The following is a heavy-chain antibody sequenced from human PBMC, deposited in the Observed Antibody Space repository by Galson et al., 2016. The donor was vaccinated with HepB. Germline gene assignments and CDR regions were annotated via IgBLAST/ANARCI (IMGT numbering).Heavy chain of an antibody. CDR3: VTFADILASVGDF. Sequence: QSGAEVKKPGDSLKISCKTSGYPFTTRWIGWVRQMPGKGLEWMGIIWPGDYDTAYSPSFQGRVTVSADRSITTAYLQWTSLKASDTAMYYCVTFADILASVGDFWCQGTLVTVSS. V-gene: IGHV5-51*01. D-gene: IGHD5-12*01. CDR2: IWPGDYDT. J-gene: IGHJ4*02. CDR1: GYPFTTRW.